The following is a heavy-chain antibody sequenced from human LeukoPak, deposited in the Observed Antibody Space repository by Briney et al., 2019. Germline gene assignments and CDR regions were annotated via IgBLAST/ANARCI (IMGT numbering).Heavy chain of an antibody. J-gene: IGHJ6*03. D-gene: IGHD6-13*01. V-gene: IGHV4-34*01. Sequence: SETLFLTCAVYGGSFSGYYWSWIRQPPGKGLEWIGEINHSGSTNYNPSLKSRVTISVDTSKNQFSLKLSSVTAADTAVYYCAREGVGSIAAAGTAGRYYYYYMDVWGKGTTVTVSS. CDR1: GGSFSGYY. CDR3: AREGVGSIAAAGTAGRYYYYYMDV. CDR2: INHSGST.